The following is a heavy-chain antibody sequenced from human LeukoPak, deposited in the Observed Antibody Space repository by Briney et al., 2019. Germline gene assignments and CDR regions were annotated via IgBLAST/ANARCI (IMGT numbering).Heavy chain of an antibody. Sequence: KPSETLSLTCTVSGGSTSSSSYYWGWIRQPPGKGLEWIGSIYYSGSTYYNPSLKSRVTISVDTSKNQFSLKLSSVTAADTAVYYCARQGYCSGGSCYKDFDYWGQGTLVTVSS. CDR2: IYYSGST. D-gene: IGHD2-15*01. J-gene: IGHJ4*02. CDR3: ARQGYCSGGSCYKDFDY. V-gene: IGHV4-39*01. CDR1: GGSTSSSSYY.